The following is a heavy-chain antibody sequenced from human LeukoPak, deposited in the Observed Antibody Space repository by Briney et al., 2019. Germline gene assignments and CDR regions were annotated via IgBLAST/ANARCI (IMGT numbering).Heavy chain of an antibody. CDR3: ARRYCTNGNCFGFTLDC. V-gene: IGHV3-23*01. J-gene: IGHJ4*02. Sequence: GGSLRLSCAASGFTFKGVDMGWVRQAPGKGLGWVSRFTGSGDNTYYADSVKGRFTISRDNSKNTVHLQMNSLTAEDTPMYYCARRYCTNGNCFGFTLDCWGQGTLVTVSS. D-gene: IGHD2-8*01. CDR1: GFTFKGVD. CDR2: FTGSGDNT.